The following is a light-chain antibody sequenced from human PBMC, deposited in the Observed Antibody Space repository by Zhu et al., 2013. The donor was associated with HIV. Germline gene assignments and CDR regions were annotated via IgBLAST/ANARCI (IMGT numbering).Light chain of an antibody. J-gene: IGKJ2*03. CDR3: QQRSNWLYS. CDR2: PTS. CDR1: QGINTF. Sequence: AIWLTQSPSLLYASPGDRITITCRATQGINTFLAWYRQIPDEAPELLTFPTSALQSGVPSRFSASGSGTDFTLTIDGLQSEDFATYYCQQRSNWLYSFGQGTKVEIK. V-gene: IGKV1D-8*02.